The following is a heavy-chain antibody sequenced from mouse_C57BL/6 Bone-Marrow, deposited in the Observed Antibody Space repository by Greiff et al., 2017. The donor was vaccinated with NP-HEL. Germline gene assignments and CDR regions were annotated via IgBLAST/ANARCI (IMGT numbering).Heavy chain of an antibody. J-gene: IGHJ3*01. CDR3: TTYHRGFAY. CDR1: GYTFTSYW. CDR2: IYPGNSDT. Sequence: EVQLQQSGTVLARPGASVKMSCKTSGYTFTSYWMHWVKQRPGQGLEWIGAIYPGNSDTSYNQKFTGKAKLTAVTSASTAYMELSSLTNEDSAVYYCTTYHRGFAYWGQGTLVTVSA. V-gene: IGHV1-5*01. D-gene: IGHD2-14*01.